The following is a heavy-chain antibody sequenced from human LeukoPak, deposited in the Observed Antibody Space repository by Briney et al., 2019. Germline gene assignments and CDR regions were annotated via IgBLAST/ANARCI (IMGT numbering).Heavy chain of an antibody. D-gene: IGHD3-22*01. Sequence: SQTLSLTCTVSGGSISSGSYYWSWIRQPAGKGLEWIGRIYTSGSTNYNPSLKSRVTISVDTSKNQFSLKLSSVTAADTAVYYCARGVVVVYDYWGQGTLVTVSS. V-gene: IGHV4-61*02. CDR3: ARGVVVVYDY. J-gene: IGHJ4*02. CDR1: GGSISSGSYY. CDR2: IYTSGST.